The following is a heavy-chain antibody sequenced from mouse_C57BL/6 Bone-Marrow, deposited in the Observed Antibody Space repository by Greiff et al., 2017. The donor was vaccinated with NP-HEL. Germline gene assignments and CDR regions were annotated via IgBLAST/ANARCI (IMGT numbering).Heavy chain of an antibody. CDR2: IDPSDSYT. D-gene: IGHD2-4*01. Sequence: QVQLQQPGAELVRPGPSVKLSCKASGYTFTSYWMHWVKQRPGQGLEWIGVIDPSDSYTNYNQKFKGKATLTVDTSSSTAYMQLSSLTSEDSAVYYCARNYDDYFDYWGQGTTLTVSS. J-gene: IGHJ2*01. V-gene: IGHV1-59*01. CDR1: GYTFTSYW. CDR3: ARNYDDYFDY.